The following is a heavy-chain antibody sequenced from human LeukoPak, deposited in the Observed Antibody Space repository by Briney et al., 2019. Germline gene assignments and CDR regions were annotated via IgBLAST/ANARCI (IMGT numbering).Heavy chain of an antibody. V-gene: IGHV3-30-3*01. CDR3: ARDRDNSGSYAYYFDY. CDR2: ISYDGSNK. D-gene: IGHD3-22*01. Sequence: GGSLRLSCAASGFTFSSFPIHWVRQAPGKGLEWVALISYDGSNKYYADSVEGRFTISRDNSKNTLYLQMNSLRAEDTAVYYCARDRDNSGSYAYYFDYWGQGTRVTVSS. CDR1: GFTFSSFP. J-gene: IGHJ4*02.